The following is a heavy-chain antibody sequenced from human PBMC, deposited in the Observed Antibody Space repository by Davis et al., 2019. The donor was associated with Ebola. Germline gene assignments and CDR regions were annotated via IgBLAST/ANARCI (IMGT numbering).Heavy chain of an antibody. Sequence: GESLKISCAASGFTFSGSAMHWVRQASGKGLEWVGRIRSKANSYATAYAASVKGRFTISRDDSKNTAYLQMNSLKTEDTAVYYCTGTTVVNDYWGQGTPVTVSS. J-gene: IGHJ4*02. CDR1: GFTFSGSA. CDR3: TGTTVVNDY. CDR2: IRSKANSYAT. V-gene: IGHV3-73*01. D-gene: IGHD4-23*01.